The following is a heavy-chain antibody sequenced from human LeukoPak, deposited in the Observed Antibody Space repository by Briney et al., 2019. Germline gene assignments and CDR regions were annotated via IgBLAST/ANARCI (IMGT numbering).Heavy chain of an antibody. V-gene: IGHV4-38-2*01. D-gene: IGHD3-10*02. Sequence: SETLSLTCAVSGYSISSGYYWGWIRQPPGKGLEWIGSINHSGSTYYNPSLKSRVTISVDTSKNQFSLKLSSVTAADTAVYYCYITRFPLEYFQHWGQGTLVTASS. CDR2: INHSGST. CDR3: YITRFPLEYFQH. CDR1: GYSISSGYY. J-gene: IGHJ1*01.